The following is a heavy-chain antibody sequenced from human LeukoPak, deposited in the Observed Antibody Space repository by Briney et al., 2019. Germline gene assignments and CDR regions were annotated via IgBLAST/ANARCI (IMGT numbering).Heavy chain of an antibody. D-gene: IGHD3-10*01. V-gene: IGHV3-33*03. J-gene: IGHJ6*02. CDR3: ASPFLSFGELSNGMDV. CDR2: IWYDGSNK. Sequence: GGSLRLSCAASGFTFSSYGMHWVRQAPGKGLEWVAVIWYDGSNKYYADSVKGRFTISRDNAKNTLFLQMNSLRAEDTAVYYCASPFLSFGELSNGMDVWGQGTTVTVSS. CDR1: GFTFSSYG.